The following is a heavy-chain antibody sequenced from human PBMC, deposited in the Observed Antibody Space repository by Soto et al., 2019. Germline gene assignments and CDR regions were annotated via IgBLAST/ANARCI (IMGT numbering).Heavy chain of an antibody. Sequence: PSETLSLTCTVSGGSISSYYWSWIRQPPGKGLEWIGYIYYSGSTNYNPSLKSRVTISVDTSKNQFSLKLSSVTAADTAVYYCARLRYFDWPHAFDIWGQGTMVTVS. V-gene: IGHV4-59*01. D-gene: IGHD3-9*01. CDR3: ARLRYFDWPHAFDI. J-gene: IGHJ3*02. CDR2: IYYSGST. CDR1: GGSISSYY.